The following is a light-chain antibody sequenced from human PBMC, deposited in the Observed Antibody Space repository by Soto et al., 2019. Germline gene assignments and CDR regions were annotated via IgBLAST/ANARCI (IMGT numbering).Light chain of an antibody. Sequence: IQLTQSPSSLSASVGDRVTVTCRASEDITNYLAWYQQKAGKAPKLLIYDASTLHSGVPSRFSGSGSGTDFTLTISGLQPEGFATYYCQQLTRYPSTFGGGTKVEIK. CDR2: DAS. CDR3: QQLTRYPST. CDR1: EDITNY. V-gene: IGKV1-9*01. J-gene: IGKJ4*01.